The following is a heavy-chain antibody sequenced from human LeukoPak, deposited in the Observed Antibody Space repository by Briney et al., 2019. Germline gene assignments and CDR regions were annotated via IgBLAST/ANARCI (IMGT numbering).Heavy chain of an antibody. J-gene: IGHJ4*02. CDR2: IYYSGST. CDR3: ARADSSSWDFDY. Sequence: PSQTLSLTCTVSGGSISSGGYYWSWIRQHPGKGLEWIGYIYYSGSTYYNPSLKSRVTIPVDTSKNQFSLKLSSVTAADTAVYYCARADSSSWDFDYWGQGTLVTVSS. D-gene: IGHD6-13*01. CDR1: GGSISSGGYY. V-gene: IGHV4-31*03.